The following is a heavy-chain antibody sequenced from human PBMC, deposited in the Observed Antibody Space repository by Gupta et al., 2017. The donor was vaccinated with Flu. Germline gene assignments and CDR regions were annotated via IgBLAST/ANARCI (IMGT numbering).Heavy chain of an antibody. CDR2: INAGNGDT. V-gene: IGHV1-3*01. D-gene: IGHD5-24*01. CDR3: ATFLIGSQSEYSYGYFY. J-gene: IGHJ4*02. Sequence: QVQLVQSGAEVKKPGASVKVSCKASGDTFTNYPFHWVRQAPGQGLEWVGWINAGNGDTRYSQQFQGRVTITSDTSANTAYMEVRSLRFEDTAVYYCATFLIGSQSEYSYGYFYWGQGTLVTVSS. CDR1: GDTFTNYP.